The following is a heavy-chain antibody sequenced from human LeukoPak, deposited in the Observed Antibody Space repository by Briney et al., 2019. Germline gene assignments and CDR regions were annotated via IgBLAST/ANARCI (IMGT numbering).Heavy chain of an antibody. J-gene: IGHJ4*02. D-gene: IGHD6-19*01. CDR1: GGSISSSSYY. Sequence: SETLSLTCTISGGSISSSSYYWGWIRQPPGKGLEWIGSIYYSGSTYYNPSLKSRVTISVDASKNQFSLKLSSVTAADTAVYYCARIAVAGRGSYDYWGQGTLVTVSS. V-gene: IGHV4-39*01. CDR3: ARIAVAGRGSYDY. CDR2: IYYSGST.